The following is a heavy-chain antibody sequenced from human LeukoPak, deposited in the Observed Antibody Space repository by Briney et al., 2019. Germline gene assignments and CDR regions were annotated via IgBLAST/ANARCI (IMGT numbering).Heavy chain of an antibody. CDR1: GGSISSYY. CDR3: AGGSSSWAL. J-gene: IGHJ4*02. Sequence: PSETLSLTCTVSGGSISSYYWSWIRQPAGKGLEWIGRIHTSGNTNYHPSLKSRVTMSVDTSKNQFSLKLSSVTAVDTAVYYCAGGSSSWALWGQGTLVTVSS. CDR2: IHTSGNT. D-gene: IGHD6-13*01. V-gene: IGHV4-4*07.